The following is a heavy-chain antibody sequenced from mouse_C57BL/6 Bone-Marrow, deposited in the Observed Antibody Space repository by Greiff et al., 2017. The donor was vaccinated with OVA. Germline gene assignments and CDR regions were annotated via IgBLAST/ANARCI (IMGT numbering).Heavy chain of an antibody. CDR1: GYTFTDYY. V-gene: IGHV1-19*01. Sequence: EVKLQESGPVLVKPGASVKMSCKASGYTFTDYYMNWVKQSHGKSLEWIGVINPYNGGTSYNQKFKGKATLTVDKSSSTAYMELNSLTSEDSAVYYCARTGQLLLAWFAYWGQGTLVTVSA. CDR3: ARTGQLLLAWFAY. CDR2: INPYNGGT. J-gene: IGHJ3*01. D-gene: IGHD6-1*01.